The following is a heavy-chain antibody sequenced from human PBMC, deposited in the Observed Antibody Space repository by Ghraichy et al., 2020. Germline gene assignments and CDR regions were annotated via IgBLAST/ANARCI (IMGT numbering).Heavy chain of an antibody. V-gene: IGHV3-23*01. CDR2: ISGSGGST. D-gene: IGHD3-22*01. Sequence: GGSLRLSCAASGFTFSSYAMSWVRQAPGKGLEWVSAISGSGGSTYYADSVKGRFTISRDNSKNTLYLQMNSLRAEDTAVYYCAKKGLYDSSGYYHGLDGYWGQGTLVTVSS. J-gene: IGHJ4*02. CDR1: GFTFSSYA. CDR3: AKKGLYDSSGYYHGLDGY.